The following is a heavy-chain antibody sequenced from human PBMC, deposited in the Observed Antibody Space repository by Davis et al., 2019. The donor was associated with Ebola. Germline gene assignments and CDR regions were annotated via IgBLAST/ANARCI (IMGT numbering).Heavy chain of an antibody. V-gene: IGHV4-28*03. D-gene: IGHD6-13*01. J-gene: IGHJ5*02. CDR1: GYSISSSNW. CDR3: ARGSVAAAGLTNWFDP. Sequence: SETLSLTCAVSGYSISSSNWWGWIRQPPGKGLEWIGYIYYSGSTNYNPSLKSRVTISVDTSKNQFSLKLSSVTAADTAVYYCARGSVAAAGLTNWFDPWGQGTLVTVSS. CDR2: IYYSGST.